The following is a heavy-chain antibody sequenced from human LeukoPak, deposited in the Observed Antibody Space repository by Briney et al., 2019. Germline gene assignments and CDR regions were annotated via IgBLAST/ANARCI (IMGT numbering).Heavy chain of an antibody. D-gene: IGHD2-8*01. CDR3: ARDNWGWEDIVLMVYAKGSAFDI. CDR1: GFTVSSNY. J-gene: IGHJ3*02. CDR2: IYSGGST. Sequence: GGSLRLSCAASGFTVSSNYMSWVRQAPGKGLEWVSVIYSGGSTYYADSVKGRFTISRHNSKNTLYLQMNSLRAEDTAVYYCARDNWGWEDIVLMVYAKGSAFDIWGQGTMVTVSS. V-gene: IGHV3-53*04.